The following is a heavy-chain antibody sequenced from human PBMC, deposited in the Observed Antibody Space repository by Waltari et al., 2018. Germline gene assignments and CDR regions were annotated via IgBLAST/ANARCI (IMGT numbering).Heavy chain of an antibody. CDR1: GGSISPTSYS. D-gene: IGHD1-1*01. Sequence: QLHLQESGPGLVKPSETLSLTCSLSGGSISPTSYSWGWIRQPPGKGLEGIGSTMDYSGSADYNPSLKSRVTISVDTSKNQFSLKLTSVTAADTAVYYCARQEMATTPSFDYWGQGNLVTVSS. J-gene: IGHJ4*02. V-gene: IGHV4-39*01. CDR2: MDYSGSA. CDR3: ARQEMATTPSFDY.